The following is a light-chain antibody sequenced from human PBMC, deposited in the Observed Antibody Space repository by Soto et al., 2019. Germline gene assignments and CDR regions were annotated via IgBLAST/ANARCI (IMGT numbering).Light chain of an antibody. Sequence: QSGLTQPASVSGSPGQSITISCTGTSSDVGGYNYVSWYQQHPGKAPKLMIYEVSNRPSGVSNRFSGSKSGNTASLTLSGLQAEDEADYYCSSYTSSSTLFGTGTKVTVL. CDR1: SSDVGGYNY. CDR2: EVS. J-gene: IGLJ1*01. CDR3: SSYTSSSTL. V-gene: IGLV2-14*01.